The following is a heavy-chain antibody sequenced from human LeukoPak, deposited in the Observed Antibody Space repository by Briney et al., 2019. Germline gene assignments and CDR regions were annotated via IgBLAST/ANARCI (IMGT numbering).Heavy chain of an antibody. CDR1: GFTVSSNY. D-gene: IGHD3-9*01. CDR2: IYSGGST. CDR3: ARDPGYDILTGYYYDAFDI. J-gene: IGHJ3*02. V-gene: IGHV3-53*01. Sequence: GGSLRLSCAASGFTVSSNYMSWVRQAPGKGLEWVSVIYSGGSTYYADSVKGRFAISRDNAKNSLYLQMNSLRAEDTAVYFCARDPGYDILTGYYYDAFDIRGQGTMVTVSS.